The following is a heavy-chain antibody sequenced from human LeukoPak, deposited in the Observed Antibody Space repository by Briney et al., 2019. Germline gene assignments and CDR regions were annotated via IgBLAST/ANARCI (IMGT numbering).Heavy chain of an antibody. CDR1: GFTVSRCY. CDR3: AKSLYGGCDY. D-gene: IGHD3-16*02. Sequence: PGGSLRLSCAGSGFTVSRCYMSWVRQAPGKGLEWVSGVNGNGGSTSYADSVKGRFTIFRDNSKNTVYLQMNSLRVEDTAVYYCAKSLYGGCDYWGQGTVVTVSS. J-gene: IGHJ4*02. V-gene: IGHV3-23*01. CDR2: VNGNGGST.